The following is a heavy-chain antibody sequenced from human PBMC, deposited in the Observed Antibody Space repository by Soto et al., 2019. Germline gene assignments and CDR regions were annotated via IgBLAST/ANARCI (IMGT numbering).Heavy chain of an antibody. Sequence: SVKVSCKASGGTFSSYAISWVRQAPGQGLEWMGGIIPIFGTANYAQKFQGRATITADESTSTAYMELSSLRSEDTAVYYCATSNGGTNYNWFDPWGQGTLVSVSS. CDR2: IIPIFGTA. CDR3: ATSNGGTNYNWFDP. D-gene: IGHD2-8*01. CDR1: GGTFSSYA. J-gene: IGHJ5*02. V-gene: IGHV1-69*13.